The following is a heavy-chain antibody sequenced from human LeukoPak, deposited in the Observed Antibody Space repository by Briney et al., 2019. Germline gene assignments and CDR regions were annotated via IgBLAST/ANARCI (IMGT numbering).Heavy chain of an antibody. Sequence: GASVKVSCKASGGTFSSYAISWVRQAPGQGLEWMGRIIPILGIANCAQKFQGRVTITADKSTSTAYMELSRLRSDDTAVYYCASYPKVYSNFHYYGMDVWGQGTTVTVSS. V-gene: IGHV1-69*04. CDR3: ASYPKVYSNFHYYGMDV. CDR1: GGTFSSYA. D-gene: IGHD4-11*01. CDR2: IIPILGIA. J-gene: IGHJ6*02.